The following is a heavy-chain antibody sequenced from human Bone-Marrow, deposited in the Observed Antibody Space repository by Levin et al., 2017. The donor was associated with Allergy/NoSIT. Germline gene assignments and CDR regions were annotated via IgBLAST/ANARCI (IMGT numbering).Heavy chain of an antibody. Sequence: GESLKISCKTSGXXXTXXYIXXXXXXXXQGLEWMGWMYPNSDNAGYAQKFQGRVTMTRNTSISTAYMELSSLRSEDTAIYYCARGELGSGYLFDYWGQGTLVTVSS. CDR1: GXXXTXXY. CDR3: ARGELGSGYLFDY. D-gene: IGHD5-12*01. J-gene: IGHJ4*02. CDR2: MYPNSDNA. V-gene: IGHV1-8*01.